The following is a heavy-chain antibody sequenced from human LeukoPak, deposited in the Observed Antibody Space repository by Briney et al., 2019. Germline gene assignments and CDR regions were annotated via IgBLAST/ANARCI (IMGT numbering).Heavy chain of an antibody. CDR1: GFPFSTYS. CDR3: ATIRYMDV. CDR2: ITSTSDTI. Sequence: QSGGSLRLSCVTSGFPFSTYSMNWVRQAPGKGLEWLSYITSTSDTIYYADSVKGRFTISRDNAKNSLYLQMNSLRAEDTAVYYCATIRYMDVWGKGTTVTVSS. D-gene: IGHD1-14*01. J-gene: IGHJ6*03. V-gene: IGHV3-48*01.